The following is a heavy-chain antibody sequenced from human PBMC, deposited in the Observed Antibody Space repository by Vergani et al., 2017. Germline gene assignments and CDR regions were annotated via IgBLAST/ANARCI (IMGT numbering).Heavy chain of an antibody. V-gene: IGHV3-21*01. D-gene: IGHD4-17*01. CDR2: ISSSSSYI. CDR1: GFTFSSYS. Sequence: EVQLVESGGGLVKPGGSLRLSCAASGFTFSSYSMNWVRQAPGKGLEWVSSISSSSSYIYYADSVKGRFTISRDNAKNSLYLQMNSLRAEDTAVYYFARDVNPPPRDYGDYSWGQGTLVTVSS. CDR3: ARDVNPPPRDYGDYS. J-gene: IGHJ4*02.